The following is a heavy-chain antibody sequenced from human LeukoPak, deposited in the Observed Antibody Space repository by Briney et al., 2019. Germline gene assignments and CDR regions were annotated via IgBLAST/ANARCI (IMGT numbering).Heavy chain of an antibody. CDR2: IYTSGST. CDR1: GGSISSGSYY. J-gene: IGHJ4*02. Sequence: KPSETLSLTCTVSGGSISSGSYYWSWIRQPAGKGLEWIERIYTSGSTNYNPSLKSRVTISVDTSKNQFSLKLSSVTAADTAVYYCARTSYCSSTSCYRSYYFDYWGQGTLVTVSS. V-gene: IGHV4-61*02. CDR3: ARTSYCSSTSCYRSYYFDY. D-gene: IGHD2-2*01.